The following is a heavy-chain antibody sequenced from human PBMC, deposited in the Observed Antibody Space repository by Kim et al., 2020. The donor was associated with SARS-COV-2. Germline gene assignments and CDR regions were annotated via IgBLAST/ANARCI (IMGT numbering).Heavy chain of an antibody. V-gene: IGHV4-34*01. CDR1: GGSFSGYY. Sequence: SETLSLTCAVSGGSFSGYYWSWIRQPPGKGLEWIGGIDHGGSTNYSPSLKSRVTISVDTSKNQFSLKLTSVTAADTAVYFCARGEGYYGSGYFYPLDYWGQGTLVTVSS. D-gene: IGHD3-10*01. CDR3: ARGEGYYGSGYFYPLDY. CDR2: IDHGGST. J-gene: IGHJ4*02.